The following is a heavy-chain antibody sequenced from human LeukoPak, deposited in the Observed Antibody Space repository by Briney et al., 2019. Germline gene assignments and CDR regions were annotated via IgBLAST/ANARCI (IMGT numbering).Heavy chain of an antibody. D-gene: IGHD3-10*01. CDR1: GYTLTSYD. CDR2: MNPNSGNT. Sequence: GASVKVSCKASGYTLTSYDINWVRQATGQGLEWMGWMNPNSGNTGYAQKFQGRVTMTRNTSISTAYMELSSLRSEDTAVYYCARMEEGYGSGIHWGQGTLVTVSS. CDR3: ARMEEGYGSGIH. J-gene: IGHJ4*02. V-gene: IGHV1-8*01.